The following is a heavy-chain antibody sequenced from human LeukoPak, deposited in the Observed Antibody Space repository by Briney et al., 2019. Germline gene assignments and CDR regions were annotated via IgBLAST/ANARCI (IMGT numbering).Heavy chain of an antibody. D-gene: IGHD6-19*01. V-gene: IGHV4-39*01. CDR1: GVSVSNSNSF. J-gene: IGHJ4*02. CDR3: VRHVGFSSDFDL. Sequence: ETLSLTCTDSGVSVSNSNSFWGLIRQPPGQGLEWIGTISYTGRSYYNPSLKRPVTISVDASRYQFSLRHNSVTAADTAVYYCVRHVGFSSDFDLWGQGTLVTVSS. CDR2: ISYTGRS.